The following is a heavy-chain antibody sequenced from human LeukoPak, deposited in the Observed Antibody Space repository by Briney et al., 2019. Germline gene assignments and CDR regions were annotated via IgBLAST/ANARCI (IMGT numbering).Heavy chain of an antibody. V-gene: IGHV3-11*01. J-gene: IGHJ5*02. CDR1: GFTFSDYY. D-gene: IGHD6-19*01. Sequence: GGSLRLSCAVSGFTFSDYYMSWIRQAPGKGLEWVSYISSGGSTISHADSVKGRFTISRDNAENSLYLQMNSLRAEDTAVYYCAKVNTRSIAVAGKGWFDPWGQGTLVTVSS. CDR3: AKVNTRSIAVAGKGWFDP. CDR2: ISSGGSTI.